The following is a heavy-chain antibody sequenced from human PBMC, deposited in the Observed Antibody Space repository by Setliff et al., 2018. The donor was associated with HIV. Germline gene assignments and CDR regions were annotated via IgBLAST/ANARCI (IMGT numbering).Heavy chain of an antibody. D-gene: IGHD3-3*01. V-gene: IGHV4-34*01. CDR2: INHSGDT. Sequence: SETLSLTCAVYGASFSDYYWTWIRQSPGKGLEWIGEINHSGDTNYNPSLKSRVTLSVDLSKNQFSLNLTSVSAADAAVYYCARFYGNYETDNWFDPWGHGILVTVSS. CDR3: ARFYGNYETDNWFDP. J-gene: IGHJ5*02. CDR1: GASFSDYY.